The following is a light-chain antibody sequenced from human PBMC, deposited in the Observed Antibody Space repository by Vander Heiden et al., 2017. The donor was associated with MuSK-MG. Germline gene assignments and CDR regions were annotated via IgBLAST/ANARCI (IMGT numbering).Light chain of an antibody. CDR3: QQYNTYLSCT. CDR2: KAS. CDR1: QTISSW. Sequence: DIQMTQSPSTLSAFVGDRVTITCRASQTISSWLAWYQQKPGKAPKLLIYKASTLESGVASRFSGSGSGTEFTLTISSLQPDDFATYYCQQYNTYLSCTFGQGTKVEIK. V-gene: IGKV1-5*03. J-gene: IGKJ2*02.